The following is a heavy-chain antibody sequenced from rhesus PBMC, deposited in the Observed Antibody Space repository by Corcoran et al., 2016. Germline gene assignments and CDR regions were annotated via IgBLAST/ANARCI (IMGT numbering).Heavy chain of an antibody. CDR3: ARDSPRGYSGYSFGDY. V-gene: IGHV4-122*02. Sequence: QLQLQEPGPGLVKPSETLSLTCAVSGYSISSGSGGSWIRQPPGKGLEWIGYISYSGSTSYNPSLKRRVTSSRDTSKSQFSLKLSSVTAADTAVYYCARDSPRGYSGYSFGDYWGQGVLVTVSS. CDR2: ISYSGST. D-gene: IGHD5-42*01. J-gene: IGHJ4*01. CDR1: GYSISSGSGG.